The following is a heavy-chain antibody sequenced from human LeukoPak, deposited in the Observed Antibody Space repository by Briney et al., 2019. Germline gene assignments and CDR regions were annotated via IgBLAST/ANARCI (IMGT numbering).Heavy chain of an antibody. Sequence: GASVKVSCKASGYTFTSYYMHWVRQAPGQGLEWMGWINTNTGNPTYAQGFTGRFVFSLDTSVSTAYLQISSLKAEDTAVYYCARDPVPYSSSPGDFDYWGQGTLVTVSS. V-gene: IGHV7-4-1*02. CDR1: GYTFTSYY. CDR2: INTNTGNP. CDR3: ARDPVPYSSSPGDFDY. D-gene: IGHD6-6*01. J-gene: IGHJ4*02.